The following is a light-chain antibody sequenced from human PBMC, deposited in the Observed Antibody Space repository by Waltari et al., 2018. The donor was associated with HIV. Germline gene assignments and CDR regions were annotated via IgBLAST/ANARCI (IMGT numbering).Light chain of an antibody. J-gene: IGLJ1*01. CDR1: SSDVGGYDS. V-gene: IGLV2-11*01. CDR3: CSYAGSYSYV. Sequence: QSALTQPRSVSGSPGQSVTVSCTEASSDVGGYDSVSWYQQHPGKAPKPIIYDVTKRPSGVPGRFSGSRSGDTASLTISGLQADDEADYYCCSYAGSYSYVFGAGTRVIVL. CDR2: DVT.